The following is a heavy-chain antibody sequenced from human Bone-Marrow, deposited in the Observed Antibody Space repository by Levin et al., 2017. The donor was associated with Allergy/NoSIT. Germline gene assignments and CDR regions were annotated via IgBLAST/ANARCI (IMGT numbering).Heavy chain of an antibody. CDR3: ARATVTTKAFDI. J-gene: IGHJ3*02. CDR1: GYTFTSYY. CDR2: INPSGGST. V-gene: IGHV1-46*01. Sequence: GESLKISCKASGYTFTSYYMHWVRQAPGQGLEWMGIINPSGGSTSYAQKFQGRVTMTRDTSTSTVYMELSSLRSEDTAVYYCARATVTTKAFDIWGQGTMVTVSS. D-gene: IGHD4-17*01.